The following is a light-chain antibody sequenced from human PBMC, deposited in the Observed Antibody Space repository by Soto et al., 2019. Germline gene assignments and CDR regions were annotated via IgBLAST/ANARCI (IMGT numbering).Light chain of an antibody. CDR3: QQYGSSPRT. Sequence: EIVMTQAPATQSVPPAEAGTLSCRATQIISINLAWYQQKPGQAPRLLIYGAFKRATGIPDRFSGSGSGTDFTLTISRMEPEDFAVYCCQQYGSSPRTFGQGTKVDIK. V-gene: IGKV3-20*01. CDR1: QIISIN. CDR2: GAF. J-gene: IGKJ1*01.